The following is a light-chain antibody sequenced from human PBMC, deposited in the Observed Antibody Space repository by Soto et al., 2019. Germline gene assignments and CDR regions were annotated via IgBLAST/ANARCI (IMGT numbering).Light chain of an antibody. J-gene: IGKJ3*01. V-gene: IGKV1-39*01. Sequence: DIQMTQSPSSLSASVGDRVTITCRASQTFTTYLNWYQQKPGKAPKLLIYAASSLQRGVPSRFSGSRSVTEFTLTIASLQPEDFATYYCLQSYSPPFTFGPGTKVDIK. CDR2: AAS. CDR3: LQSYSPPFT. CDR1: QTFTTY.